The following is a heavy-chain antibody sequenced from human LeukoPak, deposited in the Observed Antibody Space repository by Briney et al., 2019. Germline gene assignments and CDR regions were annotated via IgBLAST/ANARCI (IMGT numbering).Heavy chain of an antibody. Sequence: PGGSLRLSCTVSGFTVSSNSMSWVRQAPGKGLEWVSFIYSGGNTHNSDSVKGRFTISRDNSKNTLYLQMNSLRAEDTAVYSCARGADGVSSNSRGWFDPWGQGTLVTVSS. CDR2: IYSGGNT. V-gene: IGHV3-66*01. D-gene: IGHD2-15*01. J-gene: IGHJ5*02. CDR3: ARGADGVSSNSRGWFDP. CDR1: GFTVSSNS.